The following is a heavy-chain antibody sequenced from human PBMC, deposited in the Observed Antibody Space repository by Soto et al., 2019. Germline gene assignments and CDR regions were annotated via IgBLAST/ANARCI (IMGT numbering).Heavy chain of an antibody. J-gene: IGHJ6*02. D-gene: IGHD6-6*01. V-gene: IGHV1-18*01. CDR3: ARDGSGIAARQQPSGGMDV. CDR2: ISAYNGNT. CDR1: GYTFTSYG. Sequence: QVQLVQSGAEVKKPGASVNVSCKASGYTFTSYGISWARQAPGQGLEWMGWISAYNGNTNYAQKLQGRVTMTTDTTTSTAYMELRSLSSDDTAVYYCARDGSGIAARQQPSGGMDVWGQGTTVTVS.